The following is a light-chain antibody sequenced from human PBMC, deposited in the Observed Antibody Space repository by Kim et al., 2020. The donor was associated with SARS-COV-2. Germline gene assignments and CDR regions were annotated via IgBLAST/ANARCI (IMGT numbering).Light chain of an antibody. CDR3: QHSNSYPIT. CDR2: GAS. J-gene: IGKJ4*01. Sequence: SASVGDRVTITCRASQYIRNHLAWYQQDPGKAPKLLIYGASTLQSGVPSRFSGSGSATEFTLTVSSLQPEDFATYYCQHSNSYPITIGGGTKLEI. CDR1: QYIRNH. V-gene: IGKV1-9*01.